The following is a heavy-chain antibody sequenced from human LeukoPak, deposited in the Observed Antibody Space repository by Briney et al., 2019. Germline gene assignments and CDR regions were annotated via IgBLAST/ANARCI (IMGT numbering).Heavy chain of an antibody. CDR2: IYSGGTT. CDR3: ARDESGPAY. V-gene: IGHV3-66*01. CDR1: GFTVSRKY. D-gene: IGHD3-3*01. J-gene: IGHJ4*02. Sequence: GGSLRLSCAASGFTVSRKYMSWVRQAPGKGLEWVSVIYSGGTTYYADSVKGRFTISRDNSKNMLYLQMNSLRAEDTALYYCARDESGPAYWGQGTLVTISS.